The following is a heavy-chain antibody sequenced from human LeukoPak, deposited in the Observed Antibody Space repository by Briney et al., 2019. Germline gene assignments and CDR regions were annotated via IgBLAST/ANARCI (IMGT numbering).Heavy chain of an antibody. CDR3: AKDIARTTVAAFDY. CDR1: GFTFDDYA. Sequence: AGRSLRLSCAASGFTFDDYAMHWVGQAPGKGLEWVSGISWNSGSIGYADSVKGRFTISRDNAKNSLYLQMNSLRAEDTALYYCAKDIARTTVAAFDYWGQGTLVTVSS. D-gene: IGHD6-19*01. V-gene: IGHV3-9*01. CDR2: ISWNSGSI. J-gene: IGHJ4*02.